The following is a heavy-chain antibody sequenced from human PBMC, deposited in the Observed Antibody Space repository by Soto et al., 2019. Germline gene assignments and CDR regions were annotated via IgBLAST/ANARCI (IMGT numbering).Heavy chain of an antibody. V-gene: IGHV3-23*01. CDR2: ISGSGGST. J-gene: IGHJ4*02. Sequence: GGSLRLSCAASGFTFSSYAMSEVRQAPGNGMEWVSAISGSGGSTYYADSMKGRFTISRDNSKNTLYMQMNSPSAEDSAVYYCAKDEAYWGQGTLVTVSS. CDR1: GFTFSSYA. CDR3: AKDEAY.